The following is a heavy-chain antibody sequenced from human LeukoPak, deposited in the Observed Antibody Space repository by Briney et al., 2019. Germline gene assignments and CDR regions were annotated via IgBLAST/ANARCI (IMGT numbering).Heavy chain of an antibody. V-gene: IGHV3-23*01. D-gene: IGHD2-15*01. CDR3: AKISGNCSGGSCYY. Sequence: PGGSLRLSCAASGFTLSSSAMSWVRQAPGKGLEWVSAISNNGGYTYYADSVKGRFTISRDNSKNTLYLQMNSLRAEDTAVYYCAKISGNCSGGSCYYWGQGTLVTVSS. CDR2: ISNNGGYT. J-gene: IGHJ4*02. CDR1: GFTLSSSA.